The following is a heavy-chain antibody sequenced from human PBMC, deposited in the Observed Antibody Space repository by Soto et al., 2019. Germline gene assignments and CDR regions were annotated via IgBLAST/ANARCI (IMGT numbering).Heavy chain of an antibody. CDR1: GYTFTGYY. CDR3: ARLVVVAATPNYFDY. CDR2: INPNSGGT. D-gene: IGHD2-15*01. Sequence: GASVKVSCKASGYTFTGYYMHWVRQAPGQGLEWMGWINPNSGGTNYAQKFQGRVTMTRDTSISTAYMELSGLRSDDTAVYYCARLVVVAATPNYFDYWGQGTLVTVSS. V-gene: IGHV1-2*02. J-gene: IGHJ4*02.